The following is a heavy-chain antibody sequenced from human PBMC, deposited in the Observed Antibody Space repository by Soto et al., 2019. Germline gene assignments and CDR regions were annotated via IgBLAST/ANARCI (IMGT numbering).Heavy chain of an antibody. J-gene: IGHJ5*02. CDR3: ARDRATMVRGVIPRWFDP. D-gene: IGHD3-10*01. CDR2: INHSGST. Sequence: QVQLQQWGAGLLKPSETLSLTCAVYGGSFSGYYWSWIRQPPGKGLEWSGEINHSGSTNYNPSLQSRVTISVYTSKNQFSLKLSSVTAADTAVYYCARDRATMVRGVIPRWFDPWGQGTLVTVSS. V-gene: IGHV4-34*01. CDR1: GGSFSGYY.